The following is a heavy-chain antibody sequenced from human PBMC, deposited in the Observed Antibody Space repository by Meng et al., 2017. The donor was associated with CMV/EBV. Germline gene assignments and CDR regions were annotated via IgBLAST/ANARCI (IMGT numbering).Heavy chain of an antibody. CDR3: ARVLRYFDWSSLGY. CDR2: INPNSGGT. CDR1: GYTFTGYY. D-gene: IGHD3-9*01. Sequence: ASVKVSCKASGYTFTGYYMHWVRQTPGQGLEWMGWINPNSGGTNYAQKFQGRVTMTRDTSISTAYMELSRLRSDDTAVYYRARVLRYFDWSSLGYWGQGTLVTVST. J-gene: IGHJ4*02. V-gene: IGHV1-2*02.